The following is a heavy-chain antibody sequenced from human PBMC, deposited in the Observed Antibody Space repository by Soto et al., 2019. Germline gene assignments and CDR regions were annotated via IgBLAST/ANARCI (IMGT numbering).Heavy chain of an antibody. Sequence: QVQLQESGPGLVKPSETLSLTCTVSGVSVSSGSFYWAWIRQPPGKGLEWIGFGSYSGTTNNKPSLKSRVTISVVTSRSQISLKVSSLTAADTAVYYCARGATVTQYDYWGQGTLVTVSS. CDR3: ARGATVTQYDY. J-gene: IGHJ4*02. V-gene: IGHV4-61*01. CDR2: GSYSGTT. D-gene: IGHD4-17*01. CDR1: GVSVSSGSFY.